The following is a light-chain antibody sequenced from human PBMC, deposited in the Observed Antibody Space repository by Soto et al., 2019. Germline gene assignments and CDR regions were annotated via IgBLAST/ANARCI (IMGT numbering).Light chain of an antibody. Sequence: TKSALTLSESPAERATPSGRASQSVSNNLAWYQQKPGKAPSLLIYGASSMATGAPSRFSGSGSGTDFTLTISSLQSEDFATYYCQQCYRTPSTFGQGTKVDIK. V-gene: IGKV3-15*01. CDR1: QSVSNN. CDR2: GAS. J-gene: IGKJ1*01. CDR3: QQCYRTPST.